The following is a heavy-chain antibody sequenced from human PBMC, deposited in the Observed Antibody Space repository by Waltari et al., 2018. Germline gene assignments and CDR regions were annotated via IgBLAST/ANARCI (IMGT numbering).Heavy chain of an antibody. CDR3: ARQLCCSSTSCPPKTVCYYYYYMDV. J-gene: IGHJ6*03. CDR2: IYYSGST. D-gene: IGHD2-2*01. CDR1: GGSISSSSYY. Sequence: QLQLQESGPGLVKPSETLSLTCTVSGGSISSSSYYWGWIRQPPGKGLEWIGGIYYSGSTYYNPSLKSRVTISVDTSKNQFSLKLSSVTTADTAVYYCARQLCCSSTSCPPKTVCYYYYYMDVWGKGTTVTVSS. V-gene: IGHV4-39*01.